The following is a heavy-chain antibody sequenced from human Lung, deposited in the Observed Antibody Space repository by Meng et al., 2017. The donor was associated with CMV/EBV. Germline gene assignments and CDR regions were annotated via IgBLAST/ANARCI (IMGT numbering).Heavy chain of an antibody. J-gene: IGHJ4*02. Sequence: GGSLRLSCVGSGYSFGNYAMHWVRQAPGKGLEWVAVISYDGDKKFYTDSVKGRFTISRDNSKNTLILQMNSLRTEDTAVYYCARVYYDSTNYYFSLGYWGQGTLVTVSS. D-gene: IGHD3-22*01. V-gene: IGHV3-30*03. CDR2: ISYDGDKK. CDR3: ARVYYDSTNYYFSLGY. CDR1: GYSFGNYA.